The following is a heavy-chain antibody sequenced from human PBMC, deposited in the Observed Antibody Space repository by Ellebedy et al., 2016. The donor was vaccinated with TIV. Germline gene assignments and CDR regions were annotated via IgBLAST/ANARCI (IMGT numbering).Heavy chain of an antibody. V-gene: IGHV4-59*12. D-gene: IGHD5-24*01. CDR1: GGSFSGYY. Sequence: GSLRLSCAVYGGSFSGYYWSWIRQPPGKGLEWIGYIYYSGSTNYNPSLKSRVTISVDTSKNQFSLKLTSVTAADTAVYYCAKSRDGYNFDYWGQGTLVTVSS. J-gene: IGHJ4*02. CDR2: IYYSGST. CDR3: AKSRDGYNFDY.